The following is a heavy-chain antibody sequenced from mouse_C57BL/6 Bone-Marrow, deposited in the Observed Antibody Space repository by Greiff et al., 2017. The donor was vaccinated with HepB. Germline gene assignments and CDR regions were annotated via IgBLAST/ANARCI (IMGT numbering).Heavy chain of an antibody. D-gene: IGHD3-2*02. V-gene: IGHV8-8*01. J-gene: IGHJ3*01. CDR2: IWWDDDK. CDR3: ARPPAQALFAY. CDR1: GFSLSTFGMG. Sequence: QVTLKESGPGILQPSQTLSLTCSFSGFSLSTFGMGVGWIRQPPGKGLEWLAPIWWDDDKYYNPALKSRLTISKDTSKNQVILKSANVDTADTATYYCARPPAQALFAYWGQGTLVTVSA.